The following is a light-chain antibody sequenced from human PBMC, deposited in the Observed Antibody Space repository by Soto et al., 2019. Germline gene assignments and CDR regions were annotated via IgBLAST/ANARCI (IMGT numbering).Light chain of an antibody. V-gene: IGKV3-15*01. CDR2: DSS. CDR3: QRYYNLAPWT. CDR1: QSVSSK. Sequence: IVMTPSPATLSVSPGERATLSCRASQSVSSKLAWYQPKPRQAPRLLIYDSSTRATGIPARFSGSGSGPEFTLTIGSLQSEDFAVYYCQRYYNLAPWTFGQGTKVEIK. J-gene: IGKJ1*01.